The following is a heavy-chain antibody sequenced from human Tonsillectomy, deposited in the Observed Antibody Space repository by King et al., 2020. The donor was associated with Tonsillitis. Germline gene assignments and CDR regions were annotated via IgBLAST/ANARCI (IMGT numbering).Heavy chain of an antibody. CDR3: AKDANNYGLIFDS. CDR2: ISYDGSDK. CDR1: GFTFSRFA. J-gene: IGHJ4*02. V-gene: IGHV3-30*18. D-gene: IGHD5-18*01. Sequence: QLVQSGGGVVRPGGSLRLSCVVSGFTFSRFAMHWVRQAPGKGLEWVALISYDGSDKYNVDAVEGRFTISRDSSKNTLYLQMNSLRAEDTAVYYCAKDANNYGLIFDSWGPGTLVTVSS.